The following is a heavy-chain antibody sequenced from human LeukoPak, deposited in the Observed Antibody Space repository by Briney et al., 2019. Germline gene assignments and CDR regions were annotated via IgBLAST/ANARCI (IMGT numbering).Heavy chain of an antibody. CDR1: GGSISSSGYY. CDR2: IYYSGST. J-gene: IGHJ4*02. CDR3: ARKYNSSWCFDY. Sequence: ASETLSLTCTVSGGSISSSGYYWGWIRQPPGKGLEWIGSIYYSGSTYYNPSLKSRVTISVDTSKNQFSLKLSSVTAADTAVYYCARKYNSSWCFDYWGQGTLVTVSS. D-gene: IGHD6-13*01. V-gene: IGHV4-39*07.